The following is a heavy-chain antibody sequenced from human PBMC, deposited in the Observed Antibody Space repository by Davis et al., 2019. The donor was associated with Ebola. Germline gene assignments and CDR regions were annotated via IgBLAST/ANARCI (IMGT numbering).Heavy chain of an antibody. Sequence: PSETLSLTCSVSSGSISSYYWSWIRQPPGKGLEWIGYIYYSGSTNYNPSLKSRVTISVDTSKNQFSLKLSSVTAADTAVYYCARHASSLAALNWFDPWGQGTLVTVSS. CDR3: ARHASSLAALNWFDP. CDR1: SGSISSYY. CDR2: IYYSGST. J-gene: IGHJ5*02. D-gene: IGHD6-6*01. V-gene: IGHV4-59*08.